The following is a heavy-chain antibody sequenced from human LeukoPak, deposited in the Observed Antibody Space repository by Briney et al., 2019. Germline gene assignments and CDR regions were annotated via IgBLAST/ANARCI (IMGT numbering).Heavy chain of an antibody. Sequence: GGSLRLSCAASGFTFSDYYMSWIRQAPGKGLDWVSYISSSGSTIYYADSVKGRFTISRDNAKNSLYLQMISLRAEDTAVYYCARWGDHGTRDAFDIWGQGTMVTISS. CDR3: ARWGDHGTRDAFDI. J-gene: IGHJ3*02. CDR2: ISSSGSTI. D-gene: IGHD1-7*01. V-gene: IGHV3-11*04. CDR1: GFTFSDYY.